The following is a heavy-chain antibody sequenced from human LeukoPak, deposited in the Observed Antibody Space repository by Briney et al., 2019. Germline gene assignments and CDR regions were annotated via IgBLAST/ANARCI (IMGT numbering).Heavy chain of an antibody. J-gene: IGHJ4*02. V-gene: IGHV5-51*01. CDR2: IYPGDSDT. Sequence: GASLQISCKGSGPSFTSYWIDWVRQLPGKGLEWMGIIYPGDSDTRDSPSFQGQVTISADKSISTAYLQWSSPKASDTAMYYCARRSSSSGVVDYWGQGTLVTVSS. CDR1: GPSFTSYW. CDR3: ARRSSSSGVVDY. D-gene: IGHD6-6*01.